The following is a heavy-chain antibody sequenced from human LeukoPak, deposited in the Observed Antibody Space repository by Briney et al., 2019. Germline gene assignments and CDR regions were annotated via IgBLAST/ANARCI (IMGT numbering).Heavy chain of an antibody. CDR1: GYTFTGYY. CDR3: ARVCSSTSCYGFDP. Sequence: ASVKVSCKASGYTFTGYYMHWVRQAPGQGLEWMGWINPNSGGTNYAQKFQGRVTMTRDTSISTAYMELSRLRSDDTAVYYCARVCSSTSCYGFDPWGQGTLVTVSS. D-gene: IGHD2-2*01. J-gene: IGHJ5*02. CDR2: INPNSGGT. V-gene: IGHV1-2*02.